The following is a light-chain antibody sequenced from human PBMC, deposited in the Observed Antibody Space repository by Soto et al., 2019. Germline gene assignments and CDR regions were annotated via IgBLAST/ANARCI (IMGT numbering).Light chain of an antibody. CDR1: QSVSSN. Sequence: EIVMTQSPATLPVSPGERATLSCRASQSVSSNLAWYQQKPGQAPRLLIYGASTRATGIPARFSGSGSGTEFTLTISSLQSEDFAVYYCQQYNNWPRTFGPGPKAPIK. J-gene: IGKJ3*01. V-gene: IGKV3-15*01. CDR3: QQYNNWPRT. CDR2: GAS.